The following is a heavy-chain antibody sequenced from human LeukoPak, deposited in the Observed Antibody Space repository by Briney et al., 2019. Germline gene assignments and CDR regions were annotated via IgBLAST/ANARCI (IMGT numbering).Heavy chain of an antibody. CDR3: ARDYRDFWSGYYLTYYFDY. CDR2: IWYDGSNK. J-gene: IGHJ4*02. V-gene: IGHV3-33*01. Sequence: PGGSLRLSCAASGFTFSSYGMYWVRQAPGKGLEWVAVIWYDGSNKYYADSVKGRFTISRDNSKNTLYLQMNSLRAEDTAVYYCARDYRDFWSGYYLTYYFDYWGQGTLVTVSS. D-gene: IGHD3-3*01. CDR1: GFTFSSYG.